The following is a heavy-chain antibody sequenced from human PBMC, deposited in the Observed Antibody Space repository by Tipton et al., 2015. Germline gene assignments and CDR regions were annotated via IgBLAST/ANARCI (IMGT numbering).Heavy chain of an antibody. CDR1: GASIRRYY. D-gene: IGHD2-2*01. CDR3: AAIQRAYYYGVDV. CDR2: TSYSGGT. V-gene: IGHV4-59*01. Sequence: TLSLTCTVSGASIRRYYWSWIRQPPGKGLEWLGYTSYSGGTNYNPSLKSRVTMSVETSKNLFSLNLTSVTAADMAVYYCAAIQRAYYYGVDVWGQGTLVTVSS. J-gene: IGHJ6*02.